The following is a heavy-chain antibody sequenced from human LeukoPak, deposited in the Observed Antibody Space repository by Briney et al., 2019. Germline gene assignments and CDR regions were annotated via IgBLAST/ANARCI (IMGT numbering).Heavy chain of an antibody. CDR3: ARRQLLLYRGFDY. D-gene: IGHD2-2*02. CDR1: GGSISSSRYY. V-gene: IGHV4-39*01. Sequence: SETLSLTCTVSGGSISSSRYYWGWIRQPPGKGLEWIGSIYYSGSTYYNPSLKSRVTISVDTSKNQFSLKLSSVTAADTAVYYCARRQLLLYRGFDYWGQGTLVTVSS. CDR2: IYYSGST. J-gene: IGHJ4*02.